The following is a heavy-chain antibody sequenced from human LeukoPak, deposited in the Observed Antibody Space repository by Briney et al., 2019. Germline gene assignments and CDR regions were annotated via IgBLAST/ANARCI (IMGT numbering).Heavy chain of an antibody. V-gene: IGHV3-7*01. Sequence: GGSLRLSCVASGFSFSSHWMSWVRQAPGKGLEWVANTNEDESERNYVDSVEGRFTISRDNARNSLYLQMNSLTVEDTAVYYCARDRGYSTFDYWGQGTQVSVSS. J-gene: IGHJ4*02. CDR2: TNEDESER. D-gene: IGHD4-23*01. CDR1: GFSFSSHW. CDR3: ARDRGYSTFDY.